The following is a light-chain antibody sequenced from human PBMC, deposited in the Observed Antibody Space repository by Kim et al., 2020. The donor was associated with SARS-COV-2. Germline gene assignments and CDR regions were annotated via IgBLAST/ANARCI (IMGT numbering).Light chain of an antibody. CDR3: QVWDSTSDVV. V-gene: IGLV3-21*04. J-gene: IGLJ2*01. Sequence: SYELTQPPSVSVAPGETATIPCGKDNIGSKSVHWYQQKPRQAPMLVISYDNDRPSGIPERFSGSNSGNTATLTIGRVEAGDEADYYCQVWDSTSDVVFGGGTQLTVL. CDR2: YDN. CDR1: NIGSKS.